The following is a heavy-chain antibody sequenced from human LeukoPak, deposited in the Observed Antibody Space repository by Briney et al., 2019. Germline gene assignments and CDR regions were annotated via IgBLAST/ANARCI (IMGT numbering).Heavy chain of an antibody. J-gene: IGHJ6*02. CDR2: ISSGSSYI. Sequence: PGGSLRLSCAASGFTFSSYSMNWVRQAPGKGLEWVSSISSGSSYIYYADSVKGRFTISRDNAKNSLYLQMNSLRAEDTAVYYCARIVGYCSGGSCYDYYGMDVWGQGTTVTVSS. CDR3: ARIVGYCSGGSCYDYYGMDV. CDR1: GFTFSSYS. D-gene: IGHD2-15*01. V-gene: IGHV3-21*01.